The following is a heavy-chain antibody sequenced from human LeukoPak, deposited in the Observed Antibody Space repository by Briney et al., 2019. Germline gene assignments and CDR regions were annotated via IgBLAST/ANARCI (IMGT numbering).Heavy chain of an antibody. CDR2: MHHSGST. J-gene: IGHJ4*02. D-gene: IGHD6-6*01. CDR3: ARQIRGSSSPRNFDY. Sequence: SSETLSLXCGVSGYSISSGYYWGWILQPPGKGLEWIGSMHHSGSTYYNASLKSRVTISVDTSKNQFSLKLSSVTAADTAVYYCARQIRGSSSPRNFDYWGQGTLVTVSS. CDR1: GYSISSGYY. V-gene: IGHV4-38-2*01.